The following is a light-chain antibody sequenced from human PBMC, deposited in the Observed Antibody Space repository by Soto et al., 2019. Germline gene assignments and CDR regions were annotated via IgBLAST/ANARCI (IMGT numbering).Light chain of an antibody. CDR3: QHYGDSLFT. V-gene: IGKV3-20*01. CDR1: XSXXXSY. J-gene: IGKJ3*01. CDR2: GTS. Sequence: EIVLTQSPXXLXLSPGEXXXXXXRASXSXXXSYLAWYQQKPGQAPRLLIYGTSNRATGIPDRFSGSGSGTDFTLTITRLEPEDFAVYCCQHYGDSLFTFGPGTKVAIK.